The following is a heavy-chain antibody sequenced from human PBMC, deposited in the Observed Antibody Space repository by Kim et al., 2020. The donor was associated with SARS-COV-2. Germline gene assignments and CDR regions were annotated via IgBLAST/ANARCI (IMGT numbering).Heavy chain of an antibody. CDR2: ISWDGGST. CDR1: GFTFDDYT. V-gene: IGHV3-43*01. Sequence: GGSLRLSCAASGFTFDDYTMHWVRQAPGKGLEWVSLISWDGGSTYYADSVKGRFTISRDNSKNSLYLQMNSLRTEDTALYYCAKDTGISGFLIDYWGQGTLVTVSS. CDR3: AKDTGISGFLIDY. J-gene: IGHJ4*02. D-gene: IGHD5-12*01.